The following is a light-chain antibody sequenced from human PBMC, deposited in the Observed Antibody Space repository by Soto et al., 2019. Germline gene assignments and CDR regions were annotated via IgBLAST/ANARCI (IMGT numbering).Light chain of an antibody. CDR3: QQYNSYRT. CDR1: QSIGSW. CDR2: KAS. J-gene: IGKJ1*01. Sequence: DIQMTQFPSTLSASVGDRVTITCRASQSIGSWLAWYQQKPGRVPKLLISKASSLESGVPSRFSASGSGTEFTLTISSLQPDDFATYYCQQYNSYRTFGQGTKVDIK. V-gene: IGKV1-5*03.